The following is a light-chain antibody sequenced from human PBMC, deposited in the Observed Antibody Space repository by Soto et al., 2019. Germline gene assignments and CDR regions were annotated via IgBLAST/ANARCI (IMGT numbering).Light chain of an antibody. CDR2: DAS. V-gene: IGKV1-5*01. CDR1: KNIFSW. J-gene: IGKJ1*01. Sequence: DIQMTQSPPTLSASVGDRVTIPCRASKNIFSWLAWYQQKPGRAPNLLTFDASNLDSGGPSRFSGSESGTRFTLTISSLQPDDSATYYCQQYHSHWTFGQGTKVEIK. CDR3: QQYHSHWT.